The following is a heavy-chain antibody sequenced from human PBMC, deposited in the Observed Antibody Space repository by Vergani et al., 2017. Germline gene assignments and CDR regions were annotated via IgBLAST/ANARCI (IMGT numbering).Heavy chain of an antibody. D-gene: IGHD3-3*01. CDR3: ARDARPYYDFWSGYLAYFDY. V-gene: IGHV1-18*01. Sequence: QVQLVQSGAEVKKPGASVKVSCKASGYTFTSYGISWVRQAPGQGLEWMGWISAYNGNTNYAPKLQGRVTMATDTSTSKAYMELRSLRSDDTAVYYCARDARPYYDFWSGYLAYFDYWGQGTLVTVSS. J-gene: IGHJ4*02. CDR1: GYTFTSYG. CDR2: ISAYNGNT.